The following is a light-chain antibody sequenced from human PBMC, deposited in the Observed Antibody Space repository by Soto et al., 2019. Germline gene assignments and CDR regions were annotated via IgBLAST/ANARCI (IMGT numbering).Light chain of an antibody. J-gene: IGLJ3*02. Sequence: QSVLTQPASVSGSPGQSITISCTGTSSDVGGYNYVSWYQQHPGKAPKLMIYEVSNRPSGVSNRFSGSKSGNTASLTISGLQAEDEADYWCAAWDARLSAWVFGGGTKVTVL. V-gene: IGLV2-14*01. CDR1: SSDVGGYNY. CDR3: AAWDARLSAWV. CDR2: EVS.